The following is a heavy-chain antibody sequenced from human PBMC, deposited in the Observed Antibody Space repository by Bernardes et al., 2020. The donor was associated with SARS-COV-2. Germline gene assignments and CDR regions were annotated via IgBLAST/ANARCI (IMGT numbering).Heavy chain of an antibody. J-gene: IGHJ4*02. CDR3: ARDEGRHRGYDWAY. CDR2: FYDSGNT. Sequence: SETLSLTCTVSGGSIGTSSYYWGWIRQPPGKGLEWIGSFYDSGNTYYNASLKSQVTISVDTSKNQFSLSLRSVTAADTAVYYCARDEGRHRGYDWAYWGKGTMVTVTS. D-gene: IGHD5-12*01. V-gene: IGHV4-39*07. CDR1: GGSIGTSSYY.